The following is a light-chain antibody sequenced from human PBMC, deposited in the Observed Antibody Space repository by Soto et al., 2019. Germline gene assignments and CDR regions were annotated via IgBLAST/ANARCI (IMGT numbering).Light chain of an antibody. CDR3: QQYNNWPLS. J-gene: IGKJ5*01. CDR2: GAS. CDR1: QSVSSN. V-gene: IGKV3-15*01. Sequence: EKVMTQSPATLSVSPGERATLSCRASQSVSSNLAWYQQKPGQAPRLLIYGASSRASGIPVRFSGSGSGTEFIPTISSLQSEDFAVYYCQQYNNWPLSVGQGTRLEIK.